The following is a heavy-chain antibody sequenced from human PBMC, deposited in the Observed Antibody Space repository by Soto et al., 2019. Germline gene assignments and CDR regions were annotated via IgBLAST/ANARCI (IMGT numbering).Heavy chain of an antibody. CDR2: IIPIFGTA. Sequence: SVKVSCKASGGTFSSYAISWVRQAPGQGLEWMGGIIPIFGTANYAQKFQGRVTITADESTSTAYMELSSLRSEDTAVYYCARENDIVVVPAATLYYYYGMDVWGQGTTVSLSS. D-gene: IGHD2-2*01. V-gene: IGHV1-69*13. CDR1: GGTFSSYA. CDR3: ARENDIVVVPAATLYYYYGMDV. J-gene: IGHJ6*02.